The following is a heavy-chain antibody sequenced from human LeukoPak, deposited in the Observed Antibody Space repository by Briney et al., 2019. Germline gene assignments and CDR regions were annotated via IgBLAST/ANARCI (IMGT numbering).Heavy chain of an antibody. J-gene: IGHJ6*02. V-gene: IGHV3-9*01. CDR1: GFTFDDYA. CDR3: ARDGRCSSTSCPAYYGMDV. CDR2: ISWNSGSI. Sequence: PGGSLRLSCAASGFTFDDYAMHWVRQAPRKGLEWVSGISWNSGSIGYADSVKGRFTISRDNAKNSLYLQMNSLRAEDTAVYYCARDGRCSSTSCPAYYGMDVWGQGTTVTVSS. D-gene: IGHD2-2*01.